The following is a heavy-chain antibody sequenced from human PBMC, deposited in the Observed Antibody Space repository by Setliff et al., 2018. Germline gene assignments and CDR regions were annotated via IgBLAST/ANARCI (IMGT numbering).Heavy chain of an antibody. CDR1: GFTFVDYG. CDR2: INWNGGST. Sequence: LRLSCAASGFTFVDYGMTWVRQAPGKGLEWVSGINWNGGSTGYADSVKGRFTISRDNVKNSLYLQMNSLRAEDTALYYCARTHRVEATLDFWGRGTLVTVSS. J-gene: IGHJ4*02. CDR3: ARTHRVEATLDF. D-gene: IGHD1-26*01. V-gene: IGHV3-20*04.